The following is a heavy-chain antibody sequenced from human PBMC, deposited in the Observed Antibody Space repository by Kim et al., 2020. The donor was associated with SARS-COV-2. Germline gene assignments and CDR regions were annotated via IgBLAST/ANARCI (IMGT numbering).Heavy chain of an antibody. J-gene: IGHJ6*03. CDR1: GGTFSSYA. V-gene: IGHV1-69*04. CDR2: IIPILGIA. Sequence: SVKVSCKASGGTFSSYAISWVRQAPGQGLEWMGRIIPILGIANYAQKFQGRVTITADKSTSTAYMELSSLRSEDTAVYYCARDQGPYNWNYVSPGQFEYYMDVWGKGTTVTVSS. CDR3: ARDQGPYNWNYVSPGQFEYYMDV. D-gene: IGHD1-7*01.